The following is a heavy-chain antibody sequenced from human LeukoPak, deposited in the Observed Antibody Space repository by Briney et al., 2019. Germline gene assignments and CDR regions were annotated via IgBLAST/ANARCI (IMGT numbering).Heavy chain of an antibody. CDR1: GGSISSSNW. CDR3: ARGGAVRSDIVVVVAAFDY. Sequence: SGTLSLTCAVSGGSISSSNWWSWVRQPPGKGLEWIGEIYYSGSTNYNPSLKSRVTISVDKSKNQFSLKLSSVTAADTAVYYCARGGAVRSDIVVVVAAFDYWGQGTLVTVSS. CDR2: IYYSGST. V-gene: IGHV4-4*02. J-gene: IGHJ4*02. D-gene: IGHD2-15*01.